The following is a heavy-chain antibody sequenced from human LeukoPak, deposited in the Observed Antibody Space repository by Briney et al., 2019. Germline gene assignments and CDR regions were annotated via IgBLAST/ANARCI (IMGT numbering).Heavy chain of an antibody. CDR2: IYYSGST. V-gene: IGHV4-39*01. D-gene: IGHD3-16*02. Sequence: SETLSLTCTVSGGSISSSGYYWGWIRQPPGKGLEWVGSIYYSGSTYYNPSLKSRVTISADTSKNQFSLKLSSVTAADTAVYYCARDLVRELSVDYWGQGTLVTVSS. CDR1: GGSISSSGYY. CDR3: ARDLVRELSVDY. J-gene: IGHJ4*02.